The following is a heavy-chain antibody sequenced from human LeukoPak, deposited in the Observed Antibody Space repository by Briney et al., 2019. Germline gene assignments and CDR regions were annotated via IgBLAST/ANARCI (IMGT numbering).Heavy chain of an antibody. CDR2: IIPIFGTA. J-gene: IGHJ4*02. Sequence: SVKVSCKASGYTFTSYDINWVRQATGQGLEWMGGIIPIFGTANYAQKFQGRVTITADESTSTAYMELSSLRSEDTAVYYCARVLSSGLSYWGQGTLVTVSS. CDR1: GYTFTSYD. CDR3: ARVLSSGLSY. V-gene: IGHV1-69*13. D-gene: IGHD6-19*01.